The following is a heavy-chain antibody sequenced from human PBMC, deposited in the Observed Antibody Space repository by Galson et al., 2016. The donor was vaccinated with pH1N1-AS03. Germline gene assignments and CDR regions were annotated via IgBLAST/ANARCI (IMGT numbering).Heavy chain of an antibody. V-gene: IGHV2-5*01. Sequence: PALVKPTQTLTLTCTFSGFSLTTTAVGVGWFRQPPGKALEWLALIYWNDDNRYSPSLKNRLIFTKDTSKNQVVLTLTNMDAVDTAIYYCAHGRGWVHDYWGQGILVSVSS. J-gene: IGHJ4*02. D-gene: IGHD1-26*01. CDR2: IYWNDDN. CDR1: GFSLTTTAVG. CDR3: AHGRGWVHDY.